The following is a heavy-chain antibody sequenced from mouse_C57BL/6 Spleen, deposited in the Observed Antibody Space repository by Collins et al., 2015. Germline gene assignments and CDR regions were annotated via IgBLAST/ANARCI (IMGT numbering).Heavy chain of an antibody. J-gene: IGHJ2*01. D-gene: IGHD2-14*01. V-gene: IGHV1-87*01. CDR1: GPTFINYW. Sequence: QVQLQQSGAELARPGASVKLSCKASGPTFINYWMQWVKQRPGQGLEWIGSIYPGDGDTRYSQKFKGKATLTADKSSSTAYMQLSSLASEDSAVYYCARAYRYDEGYFDYWGQGTTLTVSS. CDR3: ARAYRYDEGYFDY. CDR2: IYPGDGDT.